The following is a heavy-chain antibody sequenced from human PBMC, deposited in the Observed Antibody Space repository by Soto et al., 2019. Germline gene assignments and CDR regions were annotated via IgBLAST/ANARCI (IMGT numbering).Heavy chain of an antibody. CDR1: GGSISSGGYY. J-gene: IGHJ4*02. CDR2: IYYSGST. D-gene: IGHD3-10*01. CDR3: ARGYYGSGSYPI. V-gene: IGHV4-31*03. Sequence: QVQLQQWGPGLVKPSQTLSLTCTVSGGSISSGGYYWSWIRQHPGKGLEWIGYIYYSGSTYYNPSLKSRVTISVDTSKNQFSLKLSSVTAADTAVYYCARGYYGSGSYPIWGQGTLVTVSS.